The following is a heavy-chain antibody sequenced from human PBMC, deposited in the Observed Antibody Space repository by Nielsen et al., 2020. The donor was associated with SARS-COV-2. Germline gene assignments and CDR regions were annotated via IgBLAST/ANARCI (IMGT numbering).Heavy chain of an antibody. J-gene: IGHJ6*03. D-gene: IGHD6-6*01. CDR3: ARAHRYSSSSKDYYYYYMDV. CDR2: IIPIFGTA. Sequence: WVRQAPGQGLEWMGGIIPIFGTANYAQKFQGRVTITRDTSASTAYMELSSLRSEDTAVYYCARAHRYSSSSKDYYYYYMDVWGKGTTVTVSS. V-gene: IGHV1-69*05.